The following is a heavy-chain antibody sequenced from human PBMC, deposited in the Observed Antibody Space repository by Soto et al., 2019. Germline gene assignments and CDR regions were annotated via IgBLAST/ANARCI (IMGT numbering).Heavy chain of an antibody. CDR2: IDPSDPYT. Sequence: GESLKISCTASGYNFPAFWIHWVRQRPGKGLYWLGKIDPSDPYTNYHPSFEGHVSISTYNSITTAYLHWTSLRDSDNAIHFCERLHKNWFDSWALGTMVTVSS. V-gene: IGHV5-10-1*01. CDR1: GYNFPAFW. J-gene: IGHJ5*01. CDR3: ERLHKNWFDS.